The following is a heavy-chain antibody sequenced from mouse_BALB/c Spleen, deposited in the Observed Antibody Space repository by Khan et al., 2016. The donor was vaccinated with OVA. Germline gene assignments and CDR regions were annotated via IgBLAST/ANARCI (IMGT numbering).Heavy chain of an antibody. CDR1: GYSITSHYA. CDR2: ITYSGST. CDR3: ARRSV. Sequence: EVQLQESGPGLVQPSQSLPLPCTVTGYSITSHYAWNWLPQFPGNKLEWMGYITYSGSTSYNPSPKSRISITRDTSKNPFFLQLNSVTTEDTATCFCARRSVWGQGTTVTVSS. V-gene: IGHV3-2*02. J-gene: IGHJ1*01.